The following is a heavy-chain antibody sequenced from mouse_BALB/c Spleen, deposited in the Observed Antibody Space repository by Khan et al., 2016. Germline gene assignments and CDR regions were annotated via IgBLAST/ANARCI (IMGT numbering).Heavy chain of an antibody. CDR1: GYSITSDYA. J-gene: IGHJ2*01. V-gene: IGHV3-2*02. CDR3: ARDYYGSSYFAY. CDR2: ISYSGST. Sequence: EVKLLESGPGLVKPSQSLSLTCTVTGYSITSDYAWNWIRQFPGNKLEWMGYISYSGSTSYNPSLKSRISITRDTSKNQFFLQLNSVTTEDTATYYCARDYYGSSYFAYWGQGTTLTVSS. D-gene: IGHD1-1*01.